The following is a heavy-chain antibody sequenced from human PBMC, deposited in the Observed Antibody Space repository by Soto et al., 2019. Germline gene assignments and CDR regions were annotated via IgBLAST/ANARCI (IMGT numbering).Heavy chain of an antibody. CDR1: RFTFTRYS. Sequence: GGSLRLSCAASRFTFTRYSMNWVRQAPGKGLEWVSSISSTTNYIYYGDSMKGRFTISRDNAKNSLYLEMNSLRAEDTAVYYCARESEDLTSNFDYWGQGTLVTVSS. CDR3: ARESEDLTSNFDY. V-gene: IGHV3-21*06. J-gene: IGHJ4*02. CDR2: ISSTTNYI.